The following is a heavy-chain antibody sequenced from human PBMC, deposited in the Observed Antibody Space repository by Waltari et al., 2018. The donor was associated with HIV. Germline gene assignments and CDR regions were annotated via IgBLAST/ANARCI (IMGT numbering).Heavy chain of an antibody. CDR2: INTSGST. CDR1: GGSISTYY. Sequence: QVQLQESGPGLVKPSETLSLSCTVSGGSISTYYWSWIRQPAGKGLEWIGRINTSGSTNYNPSLKSRVTMSVDTSKNQFSLKLSSVTAADTAVHYCAREDRWAHGMDVWGQGTTVTVSS. D-gene: IGHD1-26*01. CDR3: AREDRWAHGMDV. J-gene: IGHJ6*02. V-gene: IGHV4-4*07.